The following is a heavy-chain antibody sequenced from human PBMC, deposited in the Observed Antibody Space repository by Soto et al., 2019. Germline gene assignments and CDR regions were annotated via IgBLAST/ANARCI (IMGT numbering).Heavy chain of an antibody. CDR3: ARHKGRFSYDNNWFDP. D-gene: IGHD5-18*01. CDR2: IYYSGST. Sequence: PLETLSLRCTVSGGSIIGSSYCWGCIRQPPGKGLEWIGSIYYSGSTYYNPSLKSRVTISVDTSKNQFSLKLSSVTAADTALYYCARHKGRFSYDNNWFDPWGQGTLVTVSS. J-gene: IGHJ5*02. CDR1: GGSIIGSSYC. V-gene: IGHV4-39*01.